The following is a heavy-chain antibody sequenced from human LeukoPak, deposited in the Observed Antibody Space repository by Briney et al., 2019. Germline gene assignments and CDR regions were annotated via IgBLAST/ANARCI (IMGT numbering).Heavy chain of an antibody. V-gene: IGHV4-39*07. J-gene: IGHJ3*02. CDR1: GGSISSSSYY. CDR2: IYYSGST. D-gene: IGHD5-12*01. CDR3: ARLMPRDIEINVAFDI. Sequence: SETLSLTCTVSGGSISSSSYYWGWIRQPPGKGLEWIGSIYYSGSTYYNPSLKSRVTISVDTSKNQFSLKLSSVTAADTAVYYCARLMPRDIEINVAFDIWGQGTMVTVSS.